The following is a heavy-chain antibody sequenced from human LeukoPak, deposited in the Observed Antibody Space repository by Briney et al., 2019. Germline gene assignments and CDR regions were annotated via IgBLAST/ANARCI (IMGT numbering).Heavy chain of an antibody. Sequence: GGSLRLSCAASGFTFSSYAMSWVRQAPGKGLEWVSGISSSGSTTYYADSVKGRFTISRDNSKNTLYLQMNSLRTEDTATYYCAKFNIVVVPAAAFEYWGQGTLVTVSS. CDR3: AKFNIVVVPAAAFEY. CDR2: ISSSGSTT. V-gene: IGHV3-23*01. D-gene: IGHD2-2*01. J-gene: IGHJ4*02. CDR1: GFTFSSYA.